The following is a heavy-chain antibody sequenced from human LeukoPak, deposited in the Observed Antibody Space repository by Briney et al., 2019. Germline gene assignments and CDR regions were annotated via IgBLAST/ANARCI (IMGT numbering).Heavy chain of an antibody. V-gene: IGHV3-30*03. CDR3: ARLYRDTAGSLAGMDV. CDR1: GFTFSSYG. J-gene: IGHJ6*02. CDR2: ISYDGSNK. D-gene: IGHD3-16*02. Sequence: GGSLRLSCAASGFTFSSYGMHWVRLAPGKGLEWVAVISYDGSNKYYADSVKGRFTISRDNAKISLYLQMTSLRAEDTAVYFCARLYRDTAGSLAGMDVWGRGTTVAVSS.